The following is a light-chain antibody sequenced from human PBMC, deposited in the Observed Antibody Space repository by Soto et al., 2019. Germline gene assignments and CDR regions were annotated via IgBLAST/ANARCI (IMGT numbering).Light chain of an antibody. CDR1: QSVTINY. V-gene: IGKV3-20*01. J-gene: IGKJ3*01. CDR3: QQYGSSPFT. Sequence: ENVLTQSPGTLSLSPGERATLSCRASQSVTINYLAWYQQKPSQAPRLLIYGVSTRATGIPNRFSGSGSGTDFTLTISRLEPEDFAVYYCQQYGSSPFTFGPGTKVDIK. CDR2: GVS.